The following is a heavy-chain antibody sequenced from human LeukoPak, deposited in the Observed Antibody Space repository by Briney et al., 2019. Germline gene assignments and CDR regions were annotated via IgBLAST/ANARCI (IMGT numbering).Heavy chain of an antibody. CDR1: GFTVSSNY. CDR2: IYSGGST. Sequence: GGSLRLSYAASGFTVSSNYMSWVRQAPGKGLEWVSVIYSGGSTYYADSVKGRFTISRDNSKNTLYLQMNTLRVEDTAVYYCTRDLMDYDVSTGLHHYYMDVWGQGTTVTVSS. J-gene: IGHJ6*02. V-gene: IGHV3-53*01. CDR3: TRDLMDYDVSTGLHHYYMDV. D-gene: IGHD3-9*01.